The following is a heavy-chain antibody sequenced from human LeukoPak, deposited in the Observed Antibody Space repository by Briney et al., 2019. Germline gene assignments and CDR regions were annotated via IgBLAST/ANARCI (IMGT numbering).Heavy chain of an antibody. Sequence: GGSLRLSCAASGFTFSSHWMHWVRQAPGKGLVWVSRINSDGSSTDYADSVKGRFTISRDNTKNTPYLQMNSLRAEDTAVYYCARDIGATNWFDPWGQGTLVTVSS. D-gene: IGHD1-26*01. CDR3: ARDIGATNWFDP. CDR1: GFTFSSHW. CDR2: INSDGSST. J-gene: IGHJ5*02. V-gene: IGHV3-74*01.